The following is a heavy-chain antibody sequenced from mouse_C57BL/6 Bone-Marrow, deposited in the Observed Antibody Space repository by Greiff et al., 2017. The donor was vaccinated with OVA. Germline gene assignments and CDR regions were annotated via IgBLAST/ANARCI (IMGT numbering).Heavy chain of an antibody. J-gene: IGHJ2*01. V-gene: IGHV1-19*01. D-gene: IGHD2-1*01. CDR3: ASSYGRFDD. CDR2: INPYNGGT. CDR1: GYTFTDYY. Sequence: VQLQQSGPVLVKPGASVKMSCKASGYTFTDYYMNWVKQSHGKSLEWIGVINPYNGGTSYNQKFKGKATLTVDKSSSTAYMELNSLTSEDSAVYYCASSYGRFDDWGQGTTLTVSS.